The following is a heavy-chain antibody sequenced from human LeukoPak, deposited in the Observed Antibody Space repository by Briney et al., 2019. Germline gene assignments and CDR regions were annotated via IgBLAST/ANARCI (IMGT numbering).Heavy chain of an antibody. D-gene: IGHD3-10*01. Sequence: GGSLRLSCAASGFAFSSYSMNWVRQAPGKGLEWVSSISDSGYSKYYADSVKGRFTISRDNSKNTLSLQMNNLRVDDTAVYYCAHIYYYGSGSYGDYWGQGTLVTVSS. CDR1: GFAFSSYS. J-gene: IGHJ4*02. CDR2: ISDSGYSK. CDR3: AHIYYYGSGSYGDY. V-gene: IGHV3-23*01.